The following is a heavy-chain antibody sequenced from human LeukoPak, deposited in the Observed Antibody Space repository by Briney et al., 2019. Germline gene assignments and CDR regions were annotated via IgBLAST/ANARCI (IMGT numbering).Heavy chain of an antibody. Sequence: GGSLRLSCAASGFTFSDDFMSWIRQAPGKGLEWVSSVSSGGNTLYYADSVKGRFTISRDNAKNSLYLHMNSLRAEDSAVYYCATDREGDPSAYYLAGGQGTLITVSS. V-gene: IGHV3-11*01. D-gene: IGHD3-22*01. CDR3: ATDREGDPSAYYLA. CDR2: VSSGGNTL. J-gene: IGHJ4*02. CDR1: GFTFSDDF.